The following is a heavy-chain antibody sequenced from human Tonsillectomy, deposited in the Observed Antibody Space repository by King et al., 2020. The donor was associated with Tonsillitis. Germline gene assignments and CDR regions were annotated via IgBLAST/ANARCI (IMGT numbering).Heavy chain of an antibody. V-gene: IGHV3-21*01. D-gene: IGHD3-10*01. J-gene: IGHJ4*02. CDR2: ISSGSRYI. CDR1: GFTFSNYN. Sequence: VQLVESGGGLVKPGGSLXLSCAASGFTFSNYNMNWVRQAPGKGLEWVSSISSGSRYIYYADSVKGRFTISRDNTKNSLFLQMNSLRAEDTAVYYCAREGGYGSGTYDWGQGTLVTVSS. CDR3: AREGGYGSGTYD.